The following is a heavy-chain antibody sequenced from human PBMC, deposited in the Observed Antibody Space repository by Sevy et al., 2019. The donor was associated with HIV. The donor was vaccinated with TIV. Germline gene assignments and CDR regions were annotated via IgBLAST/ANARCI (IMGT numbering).Heavy chain of an antibody. CDR2: FDPEDGET. J-gene: IGHJ4*02. V-gene: IGHV1-24*01. D-gene: IGHD3-22*01. CDR3: AVAREYYEDSSGYLDY. CDR1: GYTLTKLS. Sequence: ASVKVSCKVSGYTLTKLSMHWVRQAPGKGLEWMGRFDPEDGETIFAQKFQGRVTMTEDTSTDTAYMELSSLRSEDTAVYYCAVAREYYEDSSGYLDYWGQGTLVTVSS.